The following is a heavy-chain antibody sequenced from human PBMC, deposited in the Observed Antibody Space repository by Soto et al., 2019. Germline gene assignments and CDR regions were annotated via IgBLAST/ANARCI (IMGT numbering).Heavy chain of an antibody. D-gene: IGHD6-13*01. Sequence: EVQLVESGGGLIQPGESLRLSCAASGFTVSSNYMSWVRQAPGKGLEWVSVIYSGGSSYYADSVKGRFTISRDNSKNTLYLQMNSLRAEDTAVYYCARDPGYSSSWTQYYFDYWGQGTLVTVSS. CDR3: ARDPGYSSSWTQYYFDY. CDR2: IYSGGSS. V-gene: IGHV3-53*01. J-gene: IGHJ4*02. CDR1: GFTVSSNY.